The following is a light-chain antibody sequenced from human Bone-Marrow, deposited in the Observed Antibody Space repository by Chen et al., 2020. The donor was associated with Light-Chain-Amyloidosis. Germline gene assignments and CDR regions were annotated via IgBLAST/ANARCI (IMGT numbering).Light chain of an antibody. J-gene: IGLJ2*01. CDR2: GVS. V-gene: IGLV2-14*03. CDR3: SSYSTSDTPV. Sequence: LTKPPSVSGSPDRWITISGTGTSSDFDIYNYVSWFQHHPDKAPKLIIYGVSNRPSGVSTRFSGSKSGNTASLTISGLQAEDEADYYCSSYSTSDTPVFGGGTKLTVL. CDR1: SSDFDIYNY.